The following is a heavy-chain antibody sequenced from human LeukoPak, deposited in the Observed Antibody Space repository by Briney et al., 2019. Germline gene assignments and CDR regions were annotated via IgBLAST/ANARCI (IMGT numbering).Heavy chain of an antibody. CDR3: ARVSLNSYGWFDP. CDR1: GGSISSSSYY. D-gene: IGHD5-18*01. Sequence: SETLSLTCTVSGGSISSSSYYWGWIRQPPGKGLEWIGSIYYSGSTYYNPSLKSRVTISVDTSKNQFSLKLSSVTAADTAVYYCARVSLNSYGWFDPWGQGTLVTVSS. CDR2: IYYSGST. J-gene: IGHJ5*02. V-gene: IGHV4-39*07.